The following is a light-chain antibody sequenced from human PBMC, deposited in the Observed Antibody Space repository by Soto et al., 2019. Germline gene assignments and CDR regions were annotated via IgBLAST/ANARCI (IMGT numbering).Light chain of an antibody. Sequence: EVVMTQSPATLSVSPGERATLSCRASQSVSINLAWYQQKPGQAPRLFIYGASTRATGIPARFSGSGSGTEFNLTISSLQSEDFAVYYCQHYNNWPPWTFGQGTKVEIK. CDR1: QSVSIN. CDR3: QHYNNWPPWT. J-gene: IGKJ1*01. CDR2: GAS. V-gene: IGKV3-15*01.